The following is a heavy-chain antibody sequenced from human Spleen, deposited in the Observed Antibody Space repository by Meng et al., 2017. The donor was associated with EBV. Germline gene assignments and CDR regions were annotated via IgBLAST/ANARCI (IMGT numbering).Heavy chain of an antibody. V-gene: IGHV1-8*01. CDR3: ARGRGGFDPLDS. J-gene: IGHJ4*02. CDR2: MDPNTDST. Sequence: QVQLVQSGAEVKKPGASVKVSCKASGYTFTNYDINWVRQAPGQGLEWMGWMDPNTDSTGYAQKFQGRLTMTWDAAISTFYMELSSLTSADTAVYYCARGRGGFDPLDSWGQGTLVTVPS. CDR1: GYTFTNYD. D-gene: IGHD5-12*01.